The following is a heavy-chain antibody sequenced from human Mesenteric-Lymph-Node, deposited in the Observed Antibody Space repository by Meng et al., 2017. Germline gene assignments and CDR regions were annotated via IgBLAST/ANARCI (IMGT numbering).Heavy chain of an antibody. V-gene: IGHV3-33*08. CDR3: ARDSSSTSRWGIDY. D-gene: IGHD2-2*01. Sequence: GESLKISCAASGFTFSSYAMHWVRQAPGKGLEWVAVIWYDGSNKYYADSVKGRFTISRDNSKNTLYLQMNSLRAEDTAVYYCARDSSSTSRWGIDYWGQGTLVTVSS. J-gene: IGHJ4*02. CDR2: IWYDGSNK. CDR1: GFTFSSYA.